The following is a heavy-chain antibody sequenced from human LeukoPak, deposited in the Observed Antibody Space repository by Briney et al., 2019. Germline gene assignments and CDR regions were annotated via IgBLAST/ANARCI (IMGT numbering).Heavy chain of an antibody. J-gene: IGHJ4*02. V-gene: IGHV3-9*01. Sequence: PGRSLRLSCAASGFTFDDYAMHWVRQAPGKGLEWVSGISWNSGSIGYADSVKGRFTISRDNAKNSLYLQMNSLRAEDTALYYRAKDKGQLPPGWYFDYWGQGTLVTVSS. CDR1: GFTFDDYA. D-gene: IGHD2-2*01. CDR2: ISWNSGSI. CDR3: AKDKGQLPPGWYFDY.